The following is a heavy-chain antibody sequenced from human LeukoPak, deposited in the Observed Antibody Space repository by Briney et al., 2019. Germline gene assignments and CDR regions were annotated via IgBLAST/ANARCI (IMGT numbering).Heavy chain of an antibody. D-gene: IGHD6-13*01. J-gene: IGHJ4*02. V-gene: IGHV3-30*04. Sequence: PGGSLRLSCAASGFTFSSYAMHWVRQAPGKGLEWVAVISYDGSNKYYADSVKGRFTISRDNSKNSLYLQMNSLRTEDTALYYCAKESEVTAAFDYWGQGTLVTVSS. CDR1: GFTFSSYA. CDR3: AKESEVTAAFDY. CDR2: ISYDGSNK.